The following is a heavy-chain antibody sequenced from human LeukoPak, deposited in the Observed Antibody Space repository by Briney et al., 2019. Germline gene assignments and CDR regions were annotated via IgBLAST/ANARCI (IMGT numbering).Heavy chain of an antibody. V-gene: IGHV3-48*03. CDR3: ARDGHSSSWHFDY. Sequence: GGSLRLSCAPSGFTFSSYEMNWVRQAPGKGLEWVSYISSSGSTIYYADSVKGRFTISRDNAKYSLYLQMNSLRAEDTSVYYCARDGHSSSWHFDYWGQVTLVTVSS. CDR2: ISSSGSTI. D-gene: IGHD6-13*01. CDR1: GFTFSSYE. J-gene: IGHJ4*02.